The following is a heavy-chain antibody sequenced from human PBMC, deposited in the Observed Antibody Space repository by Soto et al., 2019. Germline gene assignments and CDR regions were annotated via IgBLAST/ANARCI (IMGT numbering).Heavy chain of an antibody. J-gene: IGHJ4*02. CDR1: GFSLTTSGVG. CDR3: AHRVLRTVFGLVTTTAIYFDF. V-gene: IGHV2-5*02. Sequence: QITLNESGPTVVRPTETLTLTCRFSGFSLTTSGVGVGWIRQSPGKATERLALIYWDDDKRYSASLKSRLTITRDTSKNQVALTVSDLDPTDTATYYCAHRVLRTVFGLVTTTAIYFDFWGQGTPVAVSS. CDR2: IYWDDDK. D-gene: IGHD3-3*01.